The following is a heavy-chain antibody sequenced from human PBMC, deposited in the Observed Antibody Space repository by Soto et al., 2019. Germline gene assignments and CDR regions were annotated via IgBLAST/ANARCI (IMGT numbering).Heavy chain of an antibody. Sequence: DVQLVESGGGLVQPGRSLRLSCAASGFTFDDYAMHWVRQAPGKGLEWVSGISWNSGSIGYADSVKGRFTISRDNAKNSLYRQMNSLRAEDTALYYCAKAYRGIAAAGYWGQGTLVTVSS. CDR3: AKAYRGIAAAGY. CDR1: GFTFDDYA. CDR2: ISWNSGSI. J-gene: IGHJ4*02. D-gene: IGHD6-13*01. V-gene: IGHV3-9*01.